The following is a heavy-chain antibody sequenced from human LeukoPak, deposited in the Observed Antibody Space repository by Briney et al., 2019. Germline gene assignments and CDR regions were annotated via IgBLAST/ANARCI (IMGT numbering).Heavy chain of an antibody. Sequence: ASVKVSCKASGYTFTSYDINWVRQATGQGLEWMGWMNPNSGNTGYAQKFQGRVTMTRNTSISTAYMELSSLRSEGTAVYYCARVLSRITGTTGYWGQGTLVTVSS. CDR3: ARVLSRITGTTGY. CDR2: MNPNSGNT. V-gene: IGHV1-8*01. J-gene: IGHJ4*02. D-gene: IGHD1-20*01. CDR1: GYTFTSYD.